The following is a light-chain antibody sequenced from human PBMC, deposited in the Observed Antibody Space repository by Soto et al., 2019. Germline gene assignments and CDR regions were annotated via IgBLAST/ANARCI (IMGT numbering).Light chain of an antibody. Sequence: DVQMTQSPSTLSASVGYRVTITCRASQSISSWLAWYQQKPGKAPKLLIYDASSLESGVPSRFSGSGSGTEFTLTISSLQPDDFATYYCQHYNSYSEAFGQGTKVHIK. CDR1: QSISSW. V-gene: IGKV1-5*01. J-gene: IGKJ1*01. CDR2: DAS. CDR3: QHYNSYSEA.